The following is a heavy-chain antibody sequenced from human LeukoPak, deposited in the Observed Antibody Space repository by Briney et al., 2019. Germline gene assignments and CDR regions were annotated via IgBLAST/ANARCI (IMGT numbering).Heavy chain of an antibody. CDR2: IYTSGST. CDR1: GGSLTLYY. CDR3: ARLYGSVYYYYMDV. D-gene: IGHD3-10*01. V-gene: IGHV4-4*07. J-gene: IGHJ6*03. Sequence: SETLSLTCTVSGGSLTLYYWTWIRQPAGKGLEWIGHIYTSGSTNYNPSLKSRVNMSVDTSKNQFSLKLRSVTAADTAVYYCARLYGSVYYYYMDVWGKGTTVTVSS.